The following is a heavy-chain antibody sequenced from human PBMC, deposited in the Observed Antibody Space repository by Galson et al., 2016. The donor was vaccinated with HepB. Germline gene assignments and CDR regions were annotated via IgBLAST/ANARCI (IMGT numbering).Heavy chain of an antibody. D-gene: IGHD3-22*01. CDR2: IYTVGNT. CDR3: AGGSSPIYYDSSGYLDF. CDR1: GFIVNSKF. J-gene: IGHJ4*02. V-gene: IGHV3-53*01. Sequence: SLRLSCAASGFIVNSKFMNWVRQAPGKGLEWVSVIYTVGNTYYADSVKGRFTISRDNSKNTMYLQMNSLRAEDTAVDYCAGGSSPIYYDSSGYLDFWGQGTLVTVSA.